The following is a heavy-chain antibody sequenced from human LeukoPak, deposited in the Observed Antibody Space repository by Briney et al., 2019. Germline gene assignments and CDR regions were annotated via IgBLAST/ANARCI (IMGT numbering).Heavy chain of an antibody. CDR1: GGSISSGDYY. J-gene: IGHJ4*02. CDR2: IYYSGST. V-gene: IGHV4-39*07. CDR3: ASLDMTTVGFDY. D-gene: IGHD4-11*01. Sequence: SETLSLTCTVSGGSISSGDYYWGWIRQPPGKGLEWIGSIYYSGSTYYNPSLKSRVTISVDTSKNQFSLKLSSVTAADTAVYYCASLDMTTVGFDYWGQGTLVTVSS.